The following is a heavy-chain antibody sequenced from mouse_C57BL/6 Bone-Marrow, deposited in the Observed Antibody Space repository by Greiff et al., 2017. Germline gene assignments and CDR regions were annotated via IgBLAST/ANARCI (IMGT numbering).Heavy chain of an antibody. J-gene: IGHJ4*01. CDR3: ARSAYGNYPMDY. CDR1: GYAFSSSW. V-gene: IGHV1-82*01. Sequence: VQLQQSGPELVKPGASVKISCKASGYAFSSSWMNWVKQRPGKGLEWIGRIYPGDGDTNYNGKFKGNATLTADKSSSTAYMQLSSLTSEDSAVYFCARSAYGNYPMDYWGQGTSVTVSS. CDR2: IYPGDGDT. D-gene: IGHD2-1*01.